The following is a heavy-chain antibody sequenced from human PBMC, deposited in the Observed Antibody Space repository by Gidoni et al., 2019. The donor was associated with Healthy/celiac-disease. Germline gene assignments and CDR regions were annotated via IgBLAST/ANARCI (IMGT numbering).Heavy chain of an antibody. CDR3: ARELGDYVSRAFDI. V-gene: IGHV4-31*03. J-gene: IGHJ3*02. CDR2: ISYSGST. D-gene: IGHD3-16*01. CDR1: GGSISSGGYY. Sequence: QVQLQESVPGLVKPSQTLSLTCTVSGGSISSGGYYWSCIRQHPGKGLEWIGYISYSGSTYYNPSLKSRVTISVDTSKNQFSLKLSSVTAADTAVYYCARELGDYVSRAFDIWGQGTMVTVSS.